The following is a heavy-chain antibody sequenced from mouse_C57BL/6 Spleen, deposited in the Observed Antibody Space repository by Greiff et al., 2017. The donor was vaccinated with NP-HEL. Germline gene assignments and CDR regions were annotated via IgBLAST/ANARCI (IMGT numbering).Heavy chain of an antibody. D-gene: IGHD3-3*01. CDR1: GYTFTSYG. CDR3: AMGDGGYYFDY. V-gene: IGHV1-81*01. CDR2: IYPRSGNT. J-gene: IGHJ2*01. Sequence: VQLQESGAELARPGASVKLSCKASGYTFTSYGISWVKQRTGQGLEWIGEIYPRSGNTYYNEKFKGKATLTADKSSSTAYMELRSLTSEDAAVYFSAMGDGGYYFDYWSQGTTLTVSS.